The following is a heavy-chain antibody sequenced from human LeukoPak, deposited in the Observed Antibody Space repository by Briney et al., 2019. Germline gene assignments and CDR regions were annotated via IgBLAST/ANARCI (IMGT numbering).Heavy chain of an antibody. V-gene: IGHV3-53*01. CDR2: IYSGGST. Sequence: GGSLRLSCAASGFIVSSNYMTWVRQALGKGLEWVSLIYSGGSTSYADTVKGRFAISRDNSKNTLYLQMNSLRAEDTAVYYCARVGATTANLNFDYWGQGTLVTVSS. J-gene: IGHJ4*02. CDR1: GFIVSSNY. CDR3: ARVGATTANLNFDY. D-gene: IGHD1-26*01.